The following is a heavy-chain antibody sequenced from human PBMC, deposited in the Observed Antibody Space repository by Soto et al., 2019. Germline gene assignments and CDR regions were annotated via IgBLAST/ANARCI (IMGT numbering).Heavy chain of an antibody. CDR2: ISYDGSNK. J-gene: IGHJ4*02. CDR3: AKDLSRLVTPYFDY. Sequence: QVQLVESGGGVVQPGRSLRLSCAASGFTFSSYGMHWVRQAPGKGLEWVAVISYDGSNKYYADSVKGRFTISRDNSKNTLYLQMNSLRAEDTAVYYCAKDLSRLVTPYFDYWGQGTLVTVSS. CDR1: GFTFSSYG. D-gene: IGHD2-21*01. V-gene: IGHV3-30*18.